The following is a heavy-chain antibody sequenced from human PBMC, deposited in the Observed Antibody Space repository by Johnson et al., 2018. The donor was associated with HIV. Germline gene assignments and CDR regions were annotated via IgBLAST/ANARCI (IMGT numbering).Heavy chain of an antibody. CDR3: TRVSSTSWALDI. J-gene: IGHJ3*02. D-gene: IGHD2-15*01. CDR1: GFTFDDYA. V-gene: IGHV3-66*01. Sequence: VQLVESGGGLVQPGRSLRLSCAGSGFTFDDYAMHWVRHAPGKGLEWVSVIYSGGDTYYSDSVMGRFTISRDTSKNTLYLQMNSLRGDDTAVYYCTRVSSTSWALDIWGQGTLVTVSS. CDR2: IYSGGDT.